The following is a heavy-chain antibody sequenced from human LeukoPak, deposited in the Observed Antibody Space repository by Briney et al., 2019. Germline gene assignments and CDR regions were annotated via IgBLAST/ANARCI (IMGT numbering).Heavy chain of an antibody. J-gene: IGHJ4*02. CDR2: IYPGDSDT. CDR1: GYSFISYW. V-gene: IGHV5-51*01. CDR3: ARQRYCSSTSCLDY. D-gene: IGHD2-2*01. Sequence: GASLKISCKGSGYSFISYWIGWVRQMPGKGLEWMGIIYPGDSDTRYSPSFQGQVTISADKSISTAYLQWSSLKASDTAMYYCARQRYCSSTSCLDYWGQGTLVTVSS.